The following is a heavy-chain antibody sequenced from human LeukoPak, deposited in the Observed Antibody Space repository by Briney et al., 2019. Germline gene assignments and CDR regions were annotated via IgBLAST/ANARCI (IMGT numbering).Heavy chain of an antibody. CDR3: ARGTMIRGDFRHFEY. CDR1: GFTFSTYW. CDR2: IKQDGSEK. D-gene: IGHD3-10*01. Sequence: PGGSLRLSCAPSGFTFSTYWMIWVRQAPGKGLECAANIKQDGSEKYYVDSVKGRFTISRDNAKNSPYLQMNSLRAEDTAVYYSARGTMIRGDFRHFEYWGQGTLVTVSS. V-gene: IGHV3-7*04. J-gene: IGHJ4*02.